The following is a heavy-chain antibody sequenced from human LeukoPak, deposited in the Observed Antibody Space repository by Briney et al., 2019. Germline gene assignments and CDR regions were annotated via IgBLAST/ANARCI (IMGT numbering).Heavy chain of an antibody. D-gene: IGHD3-10*01. CDR1: GGSISSYY. CDR3: ARGSVRGEFDP. V-gene: IGHV4-59*01. J-gene: IGHJ5*02. Sequence: SETLSLTCTVSGGSISSYYWSWIRQPPGKRLEWIGYIYYSGSTNYNPSLKSRVTISVDTSKNQFSLKLSSVTAADTAVYSCARGSVRGEFDPWGQGTLVTVSS. CDR2: IYYSGST.